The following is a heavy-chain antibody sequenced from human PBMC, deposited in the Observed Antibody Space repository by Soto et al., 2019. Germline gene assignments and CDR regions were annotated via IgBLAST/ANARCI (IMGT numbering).Heavy chain of an antibody. CDR1: GFTFSSYG. Sequence: GGSLRLSCAASGFTFSSYGMHWVRQAPGKGLEWVAVISYDGSNKYYADSVKGRFTISRDNSKNTLYLQMNSLRAEDTAVYYCAKNPNSQGFDYWGQGTLVTAPQ. CDR3: AKNPNSQGFDY. D-gene: IGHD2-21*01. J-gene: IGHJ4*02. V-gene: IGHV3-30*18. CDR2: ISYDGSNK.